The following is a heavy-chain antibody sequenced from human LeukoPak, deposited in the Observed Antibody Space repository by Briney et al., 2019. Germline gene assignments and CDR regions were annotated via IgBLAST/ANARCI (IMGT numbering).Heavy chain of an antibody. Sequence: GGSLRLSCAASGFTFSSYSMNWVRQAPGKGLEWVSSISSSSSYIYYADSVKGRFTISRDNAKNSLYLQMNSLRAEDTAVYYCARVNTAMVKIIDYWGQGTLVTVSS. J-gene: IGHJ4*02. V-gene: IGHV3-21*01. CDR3: ARVNTAMVKIIDY. D-gene: IGHD5-18*01. CDR1: GFTFSSYS. CDR2: ISSSSSYI.